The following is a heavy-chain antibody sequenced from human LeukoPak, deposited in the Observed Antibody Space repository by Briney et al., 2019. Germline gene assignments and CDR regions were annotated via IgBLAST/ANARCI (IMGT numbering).Heavy chain of an antibody. CDR3: AKDRSNCGGDCYTFDY. CDR1: GFTFSSYW. J-gene: IGHJ4*02. D-gene: IGHD2-21*01. Sequence: GGSLRLSCAASGFTFSSYWMSWVRQAPGKGLEWVANIKQDGSEKYYVDSVKGRFTISRDNAKSSLYLQMNSLRAEDMALYYCAKDRSNCGGDCYTFDYWGQGTLVTVSS. V-gene: IGHV3-7*03. CDR2: IKQDGSEK.